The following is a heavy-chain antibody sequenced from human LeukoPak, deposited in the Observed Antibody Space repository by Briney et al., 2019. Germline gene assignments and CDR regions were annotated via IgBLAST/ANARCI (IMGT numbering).Heavy chain of an antibody. CDR2: INPNSGGT. CDR1: GYTFTGYY. CDR3: ARGRPGYYDNRYFDY. V-gene: IGHV1-2*02. J-gene: IGHJ4*02. D-gene: IGHD3-22*01. Sequence: ASVKVSCKASGYTFTGYYMHWVRQAPGQGLEWMGWINPNSGGTNYAQKFQGRVTMTRDTSISTAYMELSRLRSDDTAVYYCARGRPGYYDNRYFDYWGQGTLVTVSS.